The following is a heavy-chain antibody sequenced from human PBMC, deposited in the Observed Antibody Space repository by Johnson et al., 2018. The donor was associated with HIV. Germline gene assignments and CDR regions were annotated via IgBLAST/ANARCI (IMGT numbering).Heavy chain of an antibody. CDR3: AKGIPKGYDSSGYQDAFDI. CDR1: GFTFSSYA. CDR2: ISYDGSNQ. D-gene: IGHD3-22*01. J-gene: IGHJ3*02. Sequence: QVQLVESGGGVVQPGRSLRLSCAASGFTFSSYAMHWVRQAPGKGLEWVAVISYDGSNQYYADSVKGRFTISSDNSKNTLYLQMNSLRAEDTALYYCAKGIPKGYDSSGYQDAFDIWGQGTMVTVSS. V-gene: IGHV3-30*04.